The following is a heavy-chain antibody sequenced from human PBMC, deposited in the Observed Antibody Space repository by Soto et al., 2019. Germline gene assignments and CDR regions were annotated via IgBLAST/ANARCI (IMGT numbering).Heavy chain of an antibody. V-gene: IGHV3-15*07. J-gene: IGHJ4*02. CDR3: TTDKAY. Sequence: EVQLVESGGGLVRPGGSLRLSCAASGFVFSNAWVNWVRQAPGKGLEWVGRIKSNTDGGTTDYAAPVEGRFTISRDDSKNTLYLQLNSLKTEDTGVYYCTTDKAYWGQGALVTVSA. CDR2: IKSNTDGGTT. CDR1: GFVFSNAW.